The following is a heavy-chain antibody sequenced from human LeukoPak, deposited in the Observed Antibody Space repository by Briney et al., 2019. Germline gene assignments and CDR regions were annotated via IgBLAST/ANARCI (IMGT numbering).Heavy chain of an antibody. CDR2: ISSSGSTI. CDR1: GFTFSSYE. Sequence: GGSLRLSCAASGFTFSSYEMNWVRQAPGKGLEWVSYISSSGSTIYYADSVKGRFTISRDNAKNSLYLQMNSLRAEDTAVYYCARDLARVVVSALDVWGKGTTVTVSS. J-gene: IGHJ6*04. CDR3: ARDLARVVVSALDV. V-gene: IGHV3-48*03. D-gene: IGHD3-22*01.